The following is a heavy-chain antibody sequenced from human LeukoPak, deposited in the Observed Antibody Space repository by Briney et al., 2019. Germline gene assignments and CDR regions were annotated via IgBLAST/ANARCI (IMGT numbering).Heavy chain of an antibody. D-gene: IGHD6-6*01. CDR2: ISGIRGSA. CDR3: AKSLAPQESSSSSIRYFDY. V-gene: IGHV3-23*01. CDR1: GFTFSSYA. J-gene: IGHJ4*02. Sequence: GGSLRLSCAASGFTFSSYAMSWVRQAPGQGLEWVSTISGIRGSAYYADSVKGRFTISGDNSKNTLYLQMNSLRAEDTAVYYCAKSLAPQESSSSSIRYFDYWGQGTLVTVSS.